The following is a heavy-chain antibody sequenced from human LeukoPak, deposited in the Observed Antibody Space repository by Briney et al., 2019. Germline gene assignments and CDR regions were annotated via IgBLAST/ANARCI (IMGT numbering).Heavy chain of an antibody. Sequence: SETLSLTCTVSGYSISSGYYWGWIRQPPGKGLECIGTIYHSGTTYYNPSLKSRVTISVDTSKNQFSLKLSSVTAADTAVYYCARAVGYGSGRYYFDYWGQGTLVTVSS. D-gene: IGHD3-10*01. J-gene: IGHJ4*02. CDR3: ARAVGYGSGRYYFDY. CDR1: GYSISSGYY. CDR2: IYHSGTT. V-gene: IGHV4-38-2*02.